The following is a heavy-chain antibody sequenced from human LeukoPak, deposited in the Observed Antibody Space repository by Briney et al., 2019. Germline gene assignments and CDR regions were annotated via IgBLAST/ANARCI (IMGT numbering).Heavy chain of an antibody. CDR2: INGGGVNT. J-gene: IGHJ4*02. V-gene: IGHV3-23*01. D-gene: IGHD4-11*01. Sequence: GGSLRLSCAASGFTFSSYAMSWVRQAPGKGLGWVSTINGGGVNTHYADSVGGRFTISRDNSKNTLFLQMNSLRDEDTAVYYCAKDLYSNYGPADYWGQGNLVTVSS. CDR1: GFTFSSYA. CDR3: AKDLYSNYGPADY.